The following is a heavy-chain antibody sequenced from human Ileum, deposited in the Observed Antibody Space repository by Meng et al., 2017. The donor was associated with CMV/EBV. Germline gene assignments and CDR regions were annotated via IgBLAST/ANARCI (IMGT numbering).Heavy chain of an antibody. V-gene: IGHV3-20*04. CDR3: ARGPINRSPYWYFDL. CDR1: GFTFDDYA. CDR2: INWNGAYT. Sequence: GESLKISCAASGFTFDDYAFTWVRQAPGKGLEWVSAINWNGAYTYYVDTLRGRFTVSRDDAKNSLYLQMNSLRDEDTALYYCARGPINRSPYWYFDLWGRGTLVTGSS. J-gene: IGHJ2*01. D-gene: IGHD2/OR15-2a*01.